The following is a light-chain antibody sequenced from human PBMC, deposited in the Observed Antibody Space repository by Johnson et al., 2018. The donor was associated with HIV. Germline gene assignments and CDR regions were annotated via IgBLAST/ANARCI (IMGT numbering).Light chain of an antibody. CDR3: GTWDRSRRAGF. CDR2: NNS. V-gene: IGLV1-51*01. J-gene: IGLJ1*01. CDR1: YSNIGSNY. Sequence: QSILTQPPSVSAAPGQTVTISCSGSYSNIGSNYVSWYQQLPGTAPKLLISNNSKRPSGIPDRSSGSKSGTSATLGITGLQTGDEADYYCGTWDRSRRAGFSGAGTKVTVL.